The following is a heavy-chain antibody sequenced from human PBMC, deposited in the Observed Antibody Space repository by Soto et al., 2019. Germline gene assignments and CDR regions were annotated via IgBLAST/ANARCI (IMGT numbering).Heavy chain of an antibody. CDR1: GFTFSITA. J-gene: IGHJ4*02. V-gene: IGHV3-23*01. Sequence: GGSLRLSCAVPGFTFSITAMPCVGQAPGKGLEWVSAISGSGDSTYYADSAKARFTVSRDHPTNTPNFQMNSLSAEDTAGYYFAVLAHRALPTVRAQGTWVPVSA. CDR3: AVLAHRALPTV. D-gene: IGHD2-2*01. CDR2: ISGSGDST.